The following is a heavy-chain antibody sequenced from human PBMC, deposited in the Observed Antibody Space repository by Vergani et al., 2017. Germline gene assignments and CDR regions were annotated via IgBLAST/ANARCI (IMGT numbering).Heavy chain of an antibody. V-gene: IGHV3-49*04. CDR3: XRGRGYSFGYSDY. CDR1: GFKLDEYW. CDR2: IRNKAYGGTT. Sequence: EVHLVESGGGLVQPGGSLRLSCVGSGFKLDEYWMSWVRQAPGKGLEWVAFIRNKAYGGTTEYAASVKGRFTISRDDSKRLAYLQLSGLKTEDTAVYFCXRGRGYSFGYSDYWGQGTLVTVSS. J-gene: IGHJ4*02. D-gene: IGHD5-18*01.